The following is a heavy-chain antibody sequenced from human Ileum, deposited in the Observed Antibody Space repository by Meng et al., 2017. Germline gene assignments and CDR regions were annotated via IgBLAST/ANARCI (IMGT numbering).Heavy chain of an antibody. V-gene: IGHV4-34*01. CDR2: INHSGST. D-gene: IGHD6-19*01. J-gene: IGHJ4*02. CDR1: GGSFSGYY. CDR3: ARTRRGSSGWYMGY. Sequence: LGAGKLKTPGTLSCTCAVYGGSFSGYYWSWIRQPPGKGLEWIGEINHSGSTNYNPSLKSRVTISVDTSKNQFSLKLSSVNAADTAVYYCARTRRGSSGWYMGYWGQGTLVTVSS.